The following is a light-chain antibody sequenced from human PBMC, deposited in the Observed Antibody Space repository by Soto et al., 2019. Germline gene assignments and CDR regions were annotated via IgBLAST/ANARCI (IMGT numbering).Light chain of an antibody. CDR2: GAS. V-gene: IGKV3-20*01. CDR3: QQYGSSPWT. Sequence: EIVLTQSPGTLSLSPGERATLSCRASQSVSSSHLALHQQKPGQAPRLLIYGASSRATGIPDRFSGSGSGTDFTLTISRLEPEDFAVYYCQQYGSSPWTFGQGTKVEIK. CDR1: QSVSSSH. J-gene: IGKJ1*01.